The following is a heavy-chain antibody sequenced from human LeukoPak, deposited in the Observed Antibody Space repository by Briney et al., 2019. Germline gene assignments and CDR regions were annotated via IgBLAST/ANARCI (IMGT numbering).Heavy chain of an antibody. CDR3: ARDRRDSSGLDAFDI. Sequence: GSLRLSCAASGFTFSSYSMNWVRQAPGKGLEWVSSISSSSSYIYYADSVKGRFTISRDNAKNSLYLQMNSLRAEDTAVYYCARDRRDSSGLDAFDIWGQGTMVTVSS. J-gene: IGHJ3*02. CDR2: ISSSSSYI. CDR1: GFTFSSYS. V-gene: IGHV3-21*01. D-gene: IGHD3-22*01.